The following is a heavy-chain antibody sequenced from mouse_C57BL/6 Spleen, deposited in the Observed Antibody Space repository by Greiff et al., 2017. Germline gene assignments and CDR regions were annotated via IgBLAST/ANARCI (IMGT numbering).Heavy chain of an antibody. CDR1: GYSITSGYD. Sequence: EVMLVESGPGMVKPSQSLSLTCTVTGYSITSGYDWHWIRHFPGNKLEWMGYISYSGSTNYNPSLKSRISITHDTSKNHFFLKLNSVTTEDTATYYCARGLLTPWFAYWGQGTLVTVSA. CDR2: ISYSGST. D-gene: IGHD4-1*01. J-gene: IGHJ3*01. CDR3: ARGLLTPWFAY. V-gene: IGHV3-1*01.